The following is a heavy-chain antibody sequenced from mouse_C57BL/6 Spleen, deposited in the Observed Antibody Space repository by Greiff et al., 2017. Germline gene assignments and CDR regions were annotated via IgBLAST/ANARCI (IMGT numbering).Heavy chain of an antibody. CDR1: GYTFTDYE. CDR3: TRYDGYAYAMDY. J-gene: IGHJ4*01. D-gene: IGHD2-3*01. CDR2: IDPETGGT. Sequence: VKLMESGAELVRPGASVTLSCKASGYTFTDYEMHWVKQTPVHGLEWIGAIDPETGGTAYNQKFKGKAILTADKSSSTAYMELRSLTSEDSAVYYCTRYDGYAYAMDYWGQGTSVTVSS. V-gene: IGHV1-15*01.